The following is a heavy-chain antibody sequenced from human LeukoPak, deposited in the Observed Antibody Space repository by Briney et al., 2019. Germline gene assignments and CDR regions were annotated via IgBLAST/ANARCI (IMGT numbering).Heavy chain of an antibody. CDR1: GYTFTSYG. J-gene: IGHJ4*02. CDR2: ISAYNGNT. CDR3: ARIYCSSTSCYPPDY. D-gene: IGHD2-2*01. Sequence: ASVKVSCKASGYTFTSYGISWVRQAPGQGLEWMGWISAYNGNTNYAQELQGRVTMTTDTSTSTAYMELRSLRSDDTAVYYCARIYCSSTSCYPPDYWGQGTLVTVSS. V-gene: IGHV1-18*01.